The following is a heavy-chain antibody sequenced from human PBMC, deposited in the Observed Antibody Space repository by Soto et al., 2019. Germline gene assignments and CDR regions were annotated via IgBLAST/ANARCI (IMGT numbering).Heavy chain of an antibody. J-gene: IGHJ6*02. V-gene: IGHV1-69*12. D-gene: IGHD6-19*01. Sequence: QVQLVQSGAEVKKPGSSVKVSCKASGGTFSSYAISWVRQAPGQGLEWMGGIIPIFGTANYAQKFQGRVTITADESTXXAXMAXSSLRSEDTAVYYCARDRESSGWSTTRYYYYGMDVWGQGTTVTVSS. CDR3: ARDRESSGWSTTRYYYYGMDV. CDR2: IIPIFGTA. CDR1: GGTFSSYA.